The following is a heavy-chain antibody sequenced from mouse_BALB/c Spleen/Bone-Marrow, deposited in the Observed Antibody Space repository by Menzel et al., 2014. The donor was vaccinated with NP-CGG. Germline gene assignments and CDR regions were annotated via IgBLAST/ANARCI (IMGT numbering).Heavy chain of an antibody. V-gene: IGHV1S137*01. J-gene: IGHJ3*01. CDR1: GYTFTGYA. CDR3: ARDYDYGFAY. Sequence: VQLQQSGAELVRPGVSVKISCKGSGYTFTGYAMHWVKQSHAKSLEWIGVISTYYGDASYNQKFKGKATMTVDKSSSTAYMELARLTSEDSAIYYCARDYDYGFAYWGQGTLVTVSA. D-gene: IGHD2-4*01. CDR2: ISTYYGDA.